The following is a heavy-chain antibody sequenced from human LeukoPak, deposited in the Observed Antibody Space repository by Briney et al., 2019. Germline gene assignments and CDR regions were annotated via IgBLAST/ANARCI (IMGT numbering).Heavy chain of an antibody. CDR1: GLNVSSNSAA. D-gene: IGHD6-13*01. V-gene: IGHV6-1*01. Sequence: SQPLSLTCSLSGLNVSSNSAARDSTRPSPAGGLEWVVRSYYRSKLYNDYAVSLKNRITLNQEPSMHEFALPLNSMTPQDSPVYFPALSSNSWVWFDPWGQGTLVTGSS. J-gene: IGHJ5*02. CDR3: ALSSNSWVWFDP. CDR2: SYYRSKLYN.